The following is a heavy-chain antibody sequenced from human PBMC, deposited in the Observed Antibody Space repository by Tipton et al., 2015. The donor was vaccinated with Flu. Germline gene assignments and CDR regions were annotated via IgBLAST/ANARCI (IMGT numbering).Heavy chain of an antibody. V-gene: IGHV1-18*03. J-gene: IGHJ4*02. Sequence: QLVQSGPEVKKPGASVKVSCKASGYTFNTYGISWVRQAPGQGLEWMGWISAYTGNTNYAKHFQGRVTLTTDTSTGTAYMELRSLRSDDMAVYYCVRDMPQGVVVIPPAMIFDHWGQGTLVTVSS. CDR1: GYTFNTYG. CDR3: VRDMPQGVVVIPPAMIFDH. D-gene: IGHD2-2*01. CDR2: ISAYTGNT.